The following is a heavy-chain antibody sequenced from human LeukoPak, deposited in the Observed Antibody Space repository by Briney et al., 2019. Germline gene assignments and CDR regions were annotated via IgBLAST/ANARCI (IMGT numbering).Heavy chain of an antibody. CDR2: FYPGDSDT. J-gene: IGHJ4*02. D-gene: IGHD3-22*01. Sequence: PGESLKISCQGSGYSFSIYWVGWVRQMPGKGLEWMGIFYPGDSDTRYSPSFQGQVTMSADRSISTAYLQWSSLQASDTAMYYCARPRDGYFPYYFDYWGQGTLVTVSS. CDR1: GYSFSIYW. CDR3: ARPRDGYFPYYFDY. V-gene: IGHV5-51*01.